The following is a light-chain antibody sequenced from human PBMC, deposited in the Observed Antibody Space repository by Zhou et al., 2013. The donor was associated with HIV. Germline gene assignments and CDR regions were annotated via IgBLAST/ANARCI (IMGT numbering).Light chain of an antibody. Sequence: DIQMTQSPSTLSASVGDRVTITCRASQSINSWLAWYQQKPGKAPKLLIYKASSLESGVPSRFSGSGSGTEFTLTISSLRPDDFATYYCQQYNSLSTFGQGTKVEFK. CDR2: KAS. V-gene: IGKV1-5*03. CDR3: QQYNSLST. CDR1: QSINSW. J-gene: IGKJ1*01.